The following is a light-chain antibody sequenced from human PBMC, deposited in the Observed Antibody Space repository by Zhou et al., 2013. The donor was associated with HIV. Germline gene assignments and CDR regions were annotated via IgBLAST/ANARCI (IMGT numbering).Light chain of an antibody. Sequence: DIVMTQTPLSLSVTPGQPASISCKSSESLKNSDGKTYLYWYLQRPGQSPHLLIYEVSNRFSGVPDRFSGSGSGTDFTLTISSLQPEDVATYYCQNYNSAPLTFGGGTKVEI. V-gene: IGKV2D-29*02. J-gene: IGKJ4*01. CDR3: QNYNSAPLT. CDR2: EVS. CDR1: ESLKNSDGKTY.